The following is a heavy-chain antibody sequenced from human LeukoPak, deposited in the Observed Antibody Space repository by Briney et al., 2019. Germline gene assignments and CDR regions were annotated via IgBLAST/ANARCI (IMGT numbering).Heavy chain of an antibody. Sequence: PGGSLRLSCAASGFTFNNYGMHWVRQAPGKGLEWVAFIRDDGGDKFYADSVKDRFTISRDSSKNTLYLQMNSLRAEDTAVYYCAKDAIGGSTGGDDYWGQGTLVTVSS. J-gene: IGHJ4*02. CDR1: GFTFNNYG. D-gene: IGHD3-16*01. CDR2: IRDDGGDK. CDR3: AKDAIGGSTGGDDY. V-gene: IGHV3-30*02.